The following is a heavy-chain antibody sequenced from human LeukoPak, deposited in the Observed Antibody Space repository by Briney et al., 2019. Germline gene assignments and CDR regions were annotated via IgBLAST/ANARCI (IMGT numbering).Heavy chain of an antibody. D-gene: IGHD2-2*01. CDR2: ITSAGGYT. CDR1: GFTFSDYS. Sequence: SLRLSCVASGFTFSDYSMNWVRQAPAKELAWVASITSAGGYTYYADSVKGRFTISRDHAQNSLFLQMNSLRAEDTAVYFCATSGGFVLPNAITGNWYMDVWGRGTSVTVSS. V-gene: IGHV3-21*01. CDR3: ATSGGFVLPNAITGNWYMDV. J-gene: IGHJ6*03.